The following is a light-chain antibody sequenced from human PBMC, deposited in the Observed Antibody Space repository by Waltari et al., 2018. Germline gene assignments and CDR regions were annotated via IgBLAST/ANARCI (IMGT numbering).Light chain of an antibody. CDR1: QSILYSANNKNY. J-gene: IGKJ1*01. CDR3: QQYYNTPQT. Sequence: VMTQSPDSLAVSLGERATINCKSSQSILYSANNKNYLAWYQQRPGQPPNLLIYWSSTRESGVPDRFSGSGSGTDFTLTISSLQAEDVAVYYCQQYYNTPQTFGQGTKVEIK. CDR2: WSS. V-gene: IGKV4-1*01.